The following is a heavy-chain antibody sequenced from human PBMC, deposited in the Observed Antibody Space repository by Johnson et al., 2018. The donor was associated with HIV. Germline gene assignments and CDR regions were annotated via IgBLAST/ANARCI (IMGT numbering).Heavy chain of an antibody. V-gene: IGHV3-9*01. D-gene: IGHD1-26*01. CDR3: ARVEWELDAFDI. J-gene: IGHJ3*02. CDR2: ISWNSGSI. Sequence: VQLVESGGGLVKPGGSLRLSCAASGFTFDDYAMHWVRQAPGKGLEWVSGISWNSGSIGYADSVKGRFTISRDNSKNTLYLQMNSLRAEDTAVYYCARVEWELDAFDIWGQGTMVTVSS. CDR1: GFTFDDYA.